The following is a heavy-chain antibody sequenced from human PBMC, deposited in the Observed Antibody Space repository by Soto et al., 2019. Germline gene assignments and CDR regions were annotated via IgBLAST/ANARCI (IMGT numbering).Heavy chain of an antibody. Sequence: EVQLLESGGGLVQPGGSLRLSCAASGFQFSNFAISWVRQAPGKGLEWVSALSGSGLSTHYADSVKGRFTISRDNSKNTLYLQMNSLRAEDTALYYCAKDLGTNDYFYGMDVGGQGTTVAVSS. CDR2: LSGSGLST. CDR1: GFQFSNFA. D-gene: IGHD3-16*01. CDR3: AKDLGTNDYFYGMDV. V-gene: IGHV3-23*01. J-gene: IGHJ6*02.